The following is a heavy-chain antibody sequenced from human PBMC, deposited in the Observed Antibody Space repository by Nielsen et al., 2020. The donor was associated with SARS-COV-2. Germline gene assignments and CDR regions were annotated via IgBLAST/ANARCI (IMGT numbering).Heavy chain of an antibody. CDR3: AKDRRADCNAGSCYPADY. D-gene: IGHD2-15*01. CDR2: ISWSASSM. J-gene: IGHJ4*02. V-gene: IGHV3-23*01. Sequence: GGSLRLSCVASGFNFDRYYMNWVRQAPGHGLEWVSSISWSASSMYYAASVKGRFTISRDNSKQTLYLQMNSLRAEDTAVYYCAKDRRADCNAGSCYPADYWGQGILVTVSS. CDR1: GFNFDRYY.